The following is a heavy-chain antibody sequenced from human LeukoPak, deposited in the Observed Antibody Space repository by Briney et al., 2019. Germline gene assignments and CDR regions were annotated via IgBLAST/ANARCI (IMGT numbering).Heavy chain of an antibody. J-gene: IGHJ4*02. V-gene: IGHV1-2*02. CDR3: ARDGTGVYNLVQY. CDR2: INPNSGGT. D-gene: IGHD5-24*01. CDR1: GYTFTGYY. Sequence: ASVKVSCKASGYTFTGYYMHWVRQAPGQGLEWMGWINPNSGGTNYAQKFQGRVTMTRDTSVSAVYMELSRLRSDDTAVYYCARDGTGVYNLVQYWGQGTLVTVSS.